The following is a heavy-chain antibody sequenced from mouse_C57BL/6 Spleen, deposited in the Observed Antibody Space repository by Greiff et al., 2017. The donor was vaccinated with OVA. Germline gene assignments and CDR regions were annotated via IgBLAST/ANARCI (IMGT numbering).Heavy chain of an antibody. V-gene: IGHV1-54*01. Sequence: QVQLQQSGAELVRPGTSVKVSCKASGYAFTNYLIEWVKQRPGQGLEWIGVINPGSGGTNYNEKFKGKATLTADKSSSTAYMQLSSLTSEDSAVYFCARRQLRSAMDYWGQGTSVTVSS. CDR3: ARRQLRSAMDY. J-gene: IGHJ4*01. D-gene: IGHD1-1*01. CDR1: GYAFTNYL. CDR2: INPGSGGT.